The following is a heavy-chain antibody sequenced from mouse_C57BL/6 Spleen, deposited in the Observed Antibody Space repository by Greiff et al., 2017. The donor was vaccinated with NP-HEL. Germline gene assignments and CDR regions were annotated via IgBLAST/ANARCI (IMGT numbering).Heavy chain of an antibody. J-gene: IGHJ3*01. CDR1: GYTFTGYW. Sequence: VKLVESGAELMKPGASVKLSCKATGYTFTGYWIEWVKQRPGHGLEWIGEIFPGSGSTNYNEKFKGKATLATDTSSNTAYMQLSSLATEDSAIYYWASAYDSWFAYWGQGTLVTVSA. D-gene: IGHD2-4*01. CDR2: IFPGSGST. V-gene: IGHV1-9*01. CDR3: ASAYDSWFAY.